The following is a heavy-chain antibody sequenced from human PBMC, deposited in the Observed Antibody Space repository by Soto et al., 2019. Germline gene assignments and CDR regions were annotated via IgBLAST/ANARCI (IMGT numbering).Heavy chain of an antibody. V-gene: IGHV1-18*01. CDR2: LSNYNGIT. CDR3: AESMGGSGTYVW. J-gene: IGHJ4*02. CDR1: GYIFTSYG. D-gene: IGHD3-10*01. Sequence: QVELVQSGAEVKKPGASVKVSCKASGYIFTSYGISWVRQAPGEGLEWMGWLSNYNGITNYAQKVQGRVTLTTDRSTSTAYMELRSLRSDDTAVYYCAESMGGSGTYVWWGQGTLVTVSS.